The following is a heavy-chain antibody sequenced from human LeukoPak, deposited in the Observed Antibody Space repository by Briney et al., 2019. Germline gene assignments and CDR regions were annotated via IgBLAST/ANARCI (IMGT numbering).Heavy chain of an antibody. CDR2: TSQSGSM. J-gene: IGHJ4*02. CDR1: GGSISSTKW. CDR3: ATRSSSGSPN. V-gene: IGHV4-4*02. Sequence: PSETLSLTCAVSGGSISSTKWWTWVRQPPGKGLEWIGETSQSGSMNHNPSLRSRATVSLDKSKNQFFLKLGSVTAADTAVYYCATRSSSGSPNWGQGTLVTVSS. D-gene: IGHD3-10*01.